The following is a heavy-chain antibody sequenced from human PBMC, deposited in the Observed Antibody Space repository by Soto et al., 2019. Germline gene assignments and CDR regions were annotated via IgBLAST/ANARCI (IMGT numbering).Heavy chain of an antibody. J-gene: IGHJ4*02. CDR3: AKTPRLLDS. D-gene: IGHD6-6*01. Sequence: EVQLVESGGGLVQPGGSLTLSCAASGFIFSVSWMNWVRQALGKGLEWVAYISADGSDIKYVDSVKGRFTISRDNAKNSLYLQMNSLRAEDTAVYWCAKTPRLLDSWGQGTLVTVSS. CDR2: ISADGSDI. CDR1: GFIFSVSW. V-gene: IGHV3-7*01.